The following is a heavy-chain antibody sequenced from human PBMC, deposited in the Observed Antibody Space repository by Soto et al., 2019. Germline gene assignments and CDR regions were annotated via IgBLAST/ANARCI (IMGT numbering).Heavy chain of an antibody. CDR2: ISGSGGST. V-gene: IGHV3-23*01. CDR1: VFTFSSYA. D-gene: IGHD3-22*01. J-gene: IGHJ4*02. CDR3: AKGFFGSSGYFGY. Sequence: PGGSLRLSCAASVFTFSSYAMSLVRQAPGKGLEWVSAISGSGGSTYYADSVKGRFTISRDNSKNTLYLQMNSLRAEDTAVYYCAKGFFGSSGYFGYWGQGTMVTVSS.